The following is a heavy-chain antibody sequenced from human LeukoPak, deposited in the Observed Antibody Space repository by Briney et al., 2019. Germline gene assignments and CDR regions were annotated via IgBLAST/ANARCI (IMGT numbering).Heavy chain of an antibody. CDR3: ASGFSSSPYFDY. CDR1: GFTFSTYY. V-gene: IGHV3-21*01. J-gene: IGHJ4*02. Sequence: GGSLRLSRAASGFTFSTYYMNWVRQAPGKGLEWVSFITGSSSYIYYTDSVKGRFTISRDNAKNSLFLQMNSLRDEDTAVYYCASGFSSSPYFDYWGQGTLVTVSS. D-gene: IGHD6-6*01. CDR2: ITGSSSYI.